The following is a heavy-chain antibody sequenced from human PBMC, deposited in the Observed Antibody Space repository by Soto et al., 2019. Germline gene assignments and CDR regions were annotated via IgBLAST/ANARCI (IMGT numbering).Heavy chain of an antibody. Sequence: QVQLVESGGGVVQPGRSLRLSCAASGFTFSSYGMHWVRQAPGKGLEWVAVIWYDGSNKYYVDSVKGRFTISRDNSKNTLYLQMNSLRAEDTAVYYCARFVGGDSSGRFDYWGQGTLVTVSS. V-gene: IGHV3-33*01. J-gene: IGHJ4*02. CDR3: ARFVGGDSSGRFDY. CDR2: IWYDGSNK. CDR1: GFTFSSYG. D-gene: IGHD2-21*02.